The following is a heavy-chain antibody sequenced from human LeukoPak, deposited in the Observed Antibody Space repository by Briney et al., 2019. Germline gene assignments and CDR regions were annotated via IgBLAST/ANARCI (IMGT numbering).Heavy chain of an antibody. V-gene: IGHV3-15*01. CDR2: IKSKTDGGTT. Sequence: GRSLRLSCGASGFTFSNAWMSWVRQAPGKGLEWVGRIKSKTDGGTTDYAAPMKGRFTISRDDSKSTVFLQMNSLKTEDTAVYFCTTYPMVYAINYWGQGTLVTVSS. J-gene: IGHJ4*02. D-gene: IGHD2-8*01. CDR3: TTYPMVYAINY. CDR1: GFTFSNAW.